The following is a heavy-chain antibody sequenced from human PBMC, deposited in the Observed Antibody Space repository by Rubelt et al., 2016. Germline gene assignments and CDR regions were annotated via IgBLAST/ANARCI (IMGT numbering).Heavy chain of an antibody. CDR3: ARAVRVGQLSWDY. V-gene: IGHV1-8*01. Sequence: QALLVQSGAEMKKPGASVKVSCKASGYTFTKYEIHWVRQATGQGLEWMGWMNPKIDKTAYAQSFQCRVTMTGDTSTSSAYMELSSLRSDDTAVYYCARAVRVGQLSWDYWGQGSLVTVSS. D-gene: IGHD3-16*02. CDR1: GYTFTKYE. CDR2: MNPKIDKT. J-gene: IGHJ4*02.